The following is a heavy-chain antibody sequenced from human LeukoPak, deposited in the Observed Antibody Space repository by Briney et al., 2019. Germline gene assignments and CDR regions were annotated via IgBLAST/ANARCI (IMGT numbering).Heavy chain of an antibody. Sequence: SETLSLTCTVPGGSVNSGSYYWNWIRQPPGKGLEWIGYIYYSGSTNYNPSLKSRVTISVDTSKNQFSLKLSSVTAADTAVYYCARAAYSGSYHPDYWGQGTLVTVSS. CDR3: ARAAYSGSYHPDY. V-gene: IGHV4-61*01. J-gene: IGHJ4*02. CDR1: GGSVNSGSYY. D-gene: IGHD1-26*01. CDR2: IYYSGST.